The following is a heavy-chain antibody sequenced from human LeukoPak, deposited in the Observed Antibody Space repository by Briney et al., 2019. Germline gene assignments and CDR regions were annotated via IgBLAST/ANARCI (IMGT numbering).Heavy chain of an antibody. D-gene: IGHD3-3*01. CDR3: TRSEGKGFDY. CDR2: IRSKANSYAT. Sequence: PGGSLRLSCAAPGFTFSGSAMHWVRQASGKGLEWVGRIRSKANSYATAYAASVKGRFTISRDDSENTVYLQMNSLKTEDTAVYYCTRSEGKGFDYWGQGALVTVSS. CDR1: GFTFSGSA. V-gene: IGHV3-73*01. J-gene: IGHJ4*02.